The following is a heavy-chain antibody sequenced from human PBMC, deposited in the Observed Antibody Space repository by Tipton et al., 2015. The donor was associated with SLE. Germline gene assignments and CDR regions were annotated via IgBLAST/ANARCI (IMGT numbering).Heavy chain of an antibody. CDR3: ARAWPDAFDI. CDR1: GGSISSHY. V-gene: IGHV4-59*11. CDR2: IYYSGST. Sequence: TLSLTCTVSGGSISSHYWSWIRQPPGKGLEWIGYIYYSGSTNYNPSLKSRVTISVDTSKNQFSLKLSSVTAADTAVYYCARAWPDAFDIWGQGTMVTVSS. J-gene: IGHJ3*02.